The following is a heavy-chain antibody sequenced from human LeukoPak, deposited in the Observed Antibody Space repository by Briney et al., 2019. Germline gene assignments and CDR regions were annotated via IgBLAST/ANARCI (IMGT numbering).Heavy chain of an antibody. CDR3: AKPTRGSGGSFLIDY. Sequence: PGGSLRLSCAASGFPFDDKAMHWVRQAPGKGLEWVAGISRNSDSTGYADSVKGRFTISRYNAKNSLYLQMDSLRGDDTAVYYCAKPTRGSGGSFLIDYWGQGTLVTVSS. J-gene: IGHJ4*02. CDR1: GFPFDDKA. V-gene: IGHV3-9*01. D-gene: IGHD2-15*01. CDR2: ISRNSDST.